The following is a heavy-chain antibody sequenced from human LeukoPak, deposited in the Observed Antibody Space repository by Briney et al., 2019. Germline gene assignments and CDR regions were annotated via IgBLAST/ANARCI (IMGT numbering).Heavy chain of an antibody. CDR1: GGSFSGYY. CDR2: INHSGST. V-gene: IGHV4-34*01. CDR3: AREGGYSGYDRGYFDY. J-gene: IGHJ4*02. D-gene: IGHD5-12*01. Sequence: SETLSLTCAVYGGSFSGYYWSWIRQPPGKGLEWIGEINHSGSTNYNPSLKSRVTISVGTSKNQFSLKLSSVTAADTAVYYCAREGGYSGYDRGYFDYWGQGTLVTVSS.